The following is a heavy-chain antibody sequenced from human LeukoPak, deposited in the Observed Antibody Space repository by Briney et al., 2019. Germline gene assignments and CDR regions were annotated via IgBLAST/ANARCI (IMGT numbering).Heavy chain of an antibody. Sequence: PSETLSLTCTVSGGSISSSSYYWGWIRQPPGTGLEWIGSIYYSGSTYYNPSLKSRVTISVDTSKNQFSLKLSSVTAADTAVYYCAREGGSYFDWFDPWGQGTLVTVSS. D-gene: IGHD1-26*01. CDR2: IYYSGST. J-gene: IGHJ5*02. CDR3: AREGGSYFDWFDP. V-gene: IGHV4-39*07. CDR1: GGSISSSSYY.